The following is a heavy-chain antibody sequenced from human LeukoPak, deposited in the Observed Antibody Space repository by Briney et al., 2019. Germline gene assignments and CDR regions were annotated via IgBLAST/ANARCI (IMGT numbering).Heavy chain of an antibody. CDR1: GFTFSSYS. CDR2: ITSGSSTI. D-gene: IGHD3-3*01. CDR3: ARPLRESGYFYFDY. J-gene: IGHJ4*02. V-gene: IGHV3-48*04. Sequence: AGGSLRLSCAASGFTFSSYSLNWVRQAPGKGLEWVSYITSGSSTIYYPDSVKGRFTISRDNAKNSLYLQMNSLRAEDTAVYYCARPLRESGYFYFDYWGQGTLVTVSS.